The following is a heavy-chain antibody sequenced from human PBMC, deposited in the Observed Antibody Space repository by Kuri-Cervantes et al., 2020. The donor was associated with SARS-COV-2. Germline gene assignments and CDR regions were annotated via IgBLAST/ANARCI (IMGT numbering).Heavy chain of an antibody. Sequence: GGSLRLSCAASGFTFSSYAMHWVRQAPGKGLEWVAVISYDGSNKYYADSVKGRFTISRDNAKNSLYLQMNSLRAEDTAVYYCARDPARVEGKNYFDYWGQGTLVTVSS. V-gene: IGHV3-30-3*01. CDR3: ARDPARVEGKNYFDY. CDR2: ISYDGSNK. D-gene: IGHD3-3*01. CDR1: GFTFSSYA. J-gene: IGHJ4*02.